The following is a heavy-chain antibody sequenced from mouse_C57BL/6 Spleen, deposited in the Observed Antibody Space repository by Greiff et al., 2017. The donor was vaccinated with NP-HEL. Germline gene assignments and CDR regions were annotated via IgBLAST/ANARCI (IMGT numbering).Heavy chain of an antibody. D-gene: IGHD2-4*01. J-gene: IGHJ2*01. Sequence: QVQLQQSGAELVKPGASVKISCKASGYAFSSYWMTWVKQRPGKGLEWIGQIYPGDGDTNYNGKLKGKATLTADKSSSTAYLQLSSLTSEDSAVYFCARRGIYYEGSDYWGQGTTLTVSS. CDR1: GYAFSSYW. CDR2: IYPGDGDT. CDR3: ARRGIYYEGSDY. V-gene: IGHV1-80*01.